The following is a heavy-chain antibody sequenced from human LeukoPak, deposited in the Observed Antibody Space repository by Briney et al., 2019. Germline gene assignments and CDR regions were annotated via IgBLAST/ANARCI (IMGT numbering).Heavy chain of an antibody. D-gene: IGHD3-16*02. J-gene: IGHJ4*02. Sequence: SETLSLTCTVSGGSISSYYWSWIRQPAGRGLEWIGRIYTSGSTNYDPSLKSRVTMSVDTSKNQFSLKLSSVTAADTAVYYCARGRYDYVWGSYRYYFDYWGQGTLVTVSS. CDR2: IYTSGST. CDR1: GGSISSYY. V-gene: IGHV4-4*07. CDR3: ARGRYDYVWGSYRYYFDY.